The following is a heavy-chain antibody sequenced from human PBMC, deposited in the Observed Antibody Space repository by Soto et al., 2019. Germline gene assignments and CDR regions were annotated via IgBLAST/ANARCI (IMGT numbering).Heavy chain of an antibody. J-gene: IGHJ4*02. V-gene: IGHV5-51*01. D-gene: IGHD3-22*01. Sequence: PGESLKISCKASGYSFTTYWIGWVRQMPGKGLEWMGVIYPGDSDTRHSPSFQGQVTISADKSTSTAYLQWSSLKASDSAMYYCAKNVNYLGSRYSSVYFDVWGQGTLVTLSS. CDR2: IYPGDSDT. CDR1: GYSFTTYW. CDR3: AKNVNYLGSRYSSVYFDV.